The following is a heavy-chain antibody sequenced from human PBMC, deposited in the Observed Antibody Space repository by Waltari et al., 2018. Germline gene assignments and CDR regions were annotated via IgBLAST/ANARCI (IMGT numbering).Heavy chain of an antibody. V-gene: IGHV4-59*01. CDR2: IYYSGST. J-gene: IGHJ6*03. Sequence: QVQLQQSGPGLVKPSETLSLTRTVSGGCIRLDYWSWIRQPPGKGLEWIGYIYYSGSTNYNPSLKSRVTISVDTSKNQFSLKLSSVTAADTAVYYCARVGSSSLYYYYYYMDDWGKGTTVTVSS. D-gene: IGHD6-6*01. CDR1: GGCIRLDY. CDR3: ARVGSSSLYYYYYYMDD.